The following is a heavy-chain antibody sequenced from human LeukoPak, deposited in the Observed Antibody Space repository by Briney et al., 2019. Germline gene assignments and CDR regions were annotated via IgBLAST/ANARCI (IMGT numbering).Heavy chain of an antibody. D-gene: IGHD3-3*01. J-gene: IGHJ4*02. Sequence: SGGSLRLSCAASGFTFSSYGMHWVRQAPGKGLEWVAFIRYDGSNKYYADSVKGRFTISRDNSKNTLYLQMNSLRTEDTAMYYCAKGVTIFGVVIMGYFDYWGQGTLVTDSS. V-gene: IGHV3-30*02. CDR2: IRYDGSNK. CDR3: AKGVTIFGVVIMGYFDY. CDR1: GFTFSSYG.